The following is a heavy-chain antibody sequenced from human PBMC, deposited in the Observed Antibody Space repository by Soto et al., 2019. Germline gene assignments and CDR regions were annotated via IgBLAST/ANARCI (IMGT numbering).Heavy chain of an antibody. CDR2: IVVGSGNT. CDR1: GFTFTSSA. J-gene: IGHJ4*02. Sequence: QMQLVQSGPEVKKPGTSVKVSCKASGFTFTSSAVQWVRQARGQRLEWIGWIVVGSGNTNYAQKFQERVTITRDMSKSTAYMELSSLRSEDTAVYYCAADPGFYYFDYWGQGTLVTVSS. D-gene: IGHD3-10*01. CDR3: AADPGFYYFDY. V-gene: IGHV1-58*01.